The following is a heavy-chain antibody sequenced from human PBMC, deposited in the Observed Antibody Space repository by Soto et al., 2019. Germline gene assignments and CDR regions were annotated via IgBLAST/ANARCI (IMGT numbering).Heavy chain of an antibody. J-gene: IGHJ4*02. D-gene: IGHD2-15*01. CDR2: IAYDGSNK. CDR1: GFTFSSYG. V-gene: IGHV3-30*18. Sequence: QVQLVESGGGVVQPGRSLRLSCAASGFTFSSYGMHWVRQAPGKGLEWVAVIAYDGSNKYYADSVKGRFTISRDNSKNPRYLQMNSLRAEDTAVYYCSKDQGCSGGSCYPWYFDYWGQGTLVTVSS. CDR3: SKDQGCSGGSCYPWYFDY.